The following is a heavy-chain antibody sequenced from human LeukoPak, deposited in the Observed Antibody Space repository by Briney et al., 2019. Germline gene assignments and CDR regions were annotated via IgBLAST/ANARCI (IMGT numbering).Heavy chain of an antibody. Sequence: SETLSLTCAVYGGSFSGYYWSWIRQPPGKGLEWIGENNHSGSTNYNPSLKSRVTISVDTSKNQFSLKLSSVTAADTAVYYCARDAMVITTNWFDPWGQGTLVTVSS. CDR1: GGSFSGYY. CDR2: NNHSGST. V-gene: IGHV4-34*01. CDR3: ARDAMVITTNWFDP. D-gene: IGHD3-22*01. J-gene: IGHJ5*02.